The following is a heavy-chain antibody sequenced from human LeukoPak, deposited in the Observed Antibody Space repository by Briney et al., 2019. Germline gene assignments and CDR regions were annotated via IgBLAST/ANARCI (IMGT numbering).Heavy chain of an antibody. CDR1: GFTFSSYA. J-gene: IGHJ3*02. Sequence: GGSLRLSCAASGFTFSSYAMSWVRQAPGKGLEWVSGISGSGGSTNYADSVKGRFTVSRDNAKNSLYLQMNSLTAEDTGLNYCAREDFGDNGDAFDIWGQGTLVTVSS. D-gene: IGHD4-17*01. CDR2: ISGSGGST. V-gene: IGHV3-23*01. CDR3: AREDFGDNGDAFDI.